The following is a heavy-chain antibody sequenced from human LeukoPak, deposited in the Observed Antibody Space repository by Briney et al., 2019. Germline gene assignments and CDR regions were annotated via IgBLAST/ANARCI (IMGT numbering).Heavy chain of an antibody. Sequence: SVKVSCKASGGTFSSYAISWVRQAPGQGLEWMGGIIPIFGTANYAQKFQGRVTITADESTSTAYMELSSLRSEDTAVYYCARDILTYYYDSSGYHYDAFDIWGQGTMVTVSS. D-gene: IGHD3-22*01. J-gene: IGHJ3*02. V-gene: IGHV1-69*13. CDR1: GGTFSSYA. CDR3: ARDILTYYYDSSGYHYDAFDI. CDR2: IIPIFGTA.